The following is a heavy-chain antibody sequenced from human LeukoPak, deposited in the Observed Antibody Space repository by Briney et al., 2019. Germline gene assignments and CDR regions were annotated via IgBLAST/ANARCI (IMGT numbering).Heavy chain of an antibody. CDR3: ARDSSGWYYFDY. D-gene: IGHD6-19*01. CDR2: ISRSSGSSI. V-gene: IGHV3-48*03. CDR1: GFTFSNYE. Sequence: GGSLRLSCAASGFTFSNYEMNWVRQAPGKGLEWVSYISRSSGSSIYYADSVKGRFTISRDNAKNSLYLQMNSLGAEDTAVYYCARDSSGWYYFDYWGQGILVTVSS. J-gene: IGHJ4*02.